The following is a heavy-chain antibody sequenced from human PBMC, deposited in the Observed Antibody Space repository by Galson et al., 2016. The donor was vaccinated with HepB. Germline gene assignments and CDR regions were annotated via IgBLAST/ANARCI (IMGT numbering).Heavy chain of an antibody. J-gene: IGHJ5*02. CDR2: IYYGGST. D-gene: IGHD5-18*01. CDR3: ARDLTMVTTGWFDP. Sequence: SETLSLTCTVSGVSVSSDSYYWSWIRQPPGKGLEWIGYIYYGGSTNYSPSLKSRVTISVDTSKNQFSLKLSSVTAADTAVYYCARDLTMVTTGWFDPWGQGTLVTVSS. V-gene: IGHV4-61*01. CDR1: GVSVSSDSYY.